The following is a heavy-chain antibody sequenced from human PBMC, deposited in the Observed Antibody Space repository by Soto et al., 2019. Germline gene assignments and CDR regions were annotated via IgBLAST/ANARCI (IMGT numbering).Heavy chain of an antibody. Sequence: GGSLRLSCAASGFTFSSYGMHWVRQAPGKGLEWVAVISYDGSNKYYADSVKGRFTISRDNSKNTLYLQMNSLRAEDTAVYYCANGGEWLPLWVPQGDAFDIWGQGTMVTVSS. CDR3: ANGGEWLPLWVPQGDAFDI. J-gene: IGHJ3*02. D-gene: IGHD3-3*01. CDR1: GFTFSSYG. V-gene: IGHV3-30*18. CDR2: ISYDGSNK.